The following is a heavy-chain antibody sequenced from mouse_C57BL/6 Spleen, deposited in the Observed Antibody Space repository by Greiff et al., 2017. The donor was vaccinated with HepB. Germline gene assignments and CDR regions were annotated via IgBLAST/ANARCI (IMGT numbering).Heavy chain of an antibody. Sequence: VQLQQSGAELARPGASVKLSCKASGYTFTSYGISWVKQRTGQGLEWIGEIYPRSGNTYYNEKFKGKATLTADKSSSTAYMELRSLTSEDSAVYFCAREVTTVVATTGVDYWGQGTTLTVSS. D-gene: IGHD1-1*01. CDR1: GYTFTSYG. J-gene: IGHJ2*01. V-gene: IGHV1-81*01. CDR2: IYPRSGNT. CDR3: AREVTTVVATTGVDY.